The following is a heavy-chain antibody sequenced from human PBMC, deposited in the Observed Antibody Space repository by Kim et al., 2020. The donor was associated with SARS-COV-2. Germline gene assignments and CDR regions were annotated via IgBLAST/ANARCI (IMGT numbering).Heavy chain of an antibody. CDR2: ISYDGSNK. D-gene: IGHD4-17*01. CDR3: ANAYGDYLLWN. Sequence: GGSLRLSCAASGFTFSSYGMHWVRQAPGKGLEWVAVISYDGSNKYYADSVKGRFTISRDNSKNTLYLQMNSLRAEDTAVYYCANAYGDYLLWNWGQGTL. CDR1: GFTFSSYG. J-gene: IGHJ4*02. V-gene: IGHV3-30*18.